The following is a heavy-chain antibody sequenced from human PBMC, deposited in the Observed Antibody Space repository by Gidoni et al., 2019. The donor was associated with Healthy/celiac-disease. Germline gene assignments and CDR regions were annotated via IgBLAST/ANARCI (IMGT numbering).Heavy chain of an antibody. CDR2: IVVGSGNT. CDR1: GFTFTSSA. D-gene: IGHD2-15*01. CDR3: AADRGVVTGEYYYYGMDV. J-gene: IGHJ6*02. V-gene: IGHV1-58*02. Sequence: QMQLVQSGPEVKKPGTSVKVSCKASGFTFTSSAMQWVRQARGQRLEWIGWIVVGSGNTNYAQKFQERVTITRDMSTSTAYMELSSLRSEDTAVYYCAADRGVVTGEYYYYGMDVWGQGTTVTVSS.